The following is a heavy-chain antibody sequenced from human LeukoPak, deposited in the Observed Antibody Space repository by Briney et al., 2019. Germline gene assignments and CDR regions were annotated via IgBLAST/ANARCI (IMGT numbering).Heavy chain of an antibody. V-gene: IGHV4-4*07. CDR1: GGSISSYY. CDR3: ARDISDYGDDYWFDP. J-gene: IGHJ5*02. Sequence: SETLSLTCTVSGGSISSYYWSWIRQPAGKGPEWIGRIYTSGSTNYNPSLKSRVTMSVDTSKNQFSLKLSSVTAADTAVYYCARDISDYGDDYWFDPWGQGTLVTVSS. D-gene: IGHD4-17*01. CDR2: IYTSGST.